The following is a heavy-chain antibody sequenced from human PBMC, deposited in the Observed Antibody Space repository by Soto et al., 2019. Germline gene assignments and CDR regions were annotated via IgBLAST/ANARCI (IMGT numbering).Heavy chain of an antibody. D-gene: IGHD1-1*01. CDR3: AGGPEYNWNDHTPFFS. V-gene: IGHV1-18*01. Sequence: ASVKVSCKASGYTFTSYGISWVRQAPGQGLEWMGWISAYNGNTNYAQKLQGRVTMTTDTSTSTAYMELRSLRSEDTAVYYCAGGPEYNWNDHTPFFSWGQGTLVTVSS. CDR2: ISAYNGNT. CDR1: GYTFTSYG. J-gene: IGHJ4*02.